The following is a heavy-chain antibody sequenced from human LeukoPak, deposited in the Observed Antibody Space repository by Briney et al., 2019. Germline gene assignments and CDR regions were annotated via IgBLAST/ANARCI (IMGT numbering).Heavy chain of an antibody. CDR3: ARDTTYYDSSAYYDSYDI. CDR2: IKRDGSER. V-gene: IGHV3-7*01. Sequence: PGGSLRLSCEASGLSFSMYWMAWVRQAPGKGLEWVANIKRDGSERHCLDSVRGRFTVSRDNAKNSLYLQLNSLRAEDTAVYFCARDTTYYDSSAYYDSYDIWGQGTMVTVSS. CDR1: GLSFSMYW. J-gene: IGHJ3*02. D-gene: IGHD3-22*01.